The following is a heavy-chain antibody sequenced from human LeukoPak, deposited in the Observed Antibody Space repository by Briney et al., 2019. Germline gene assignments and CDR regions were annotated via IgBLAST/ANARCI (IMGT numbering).Heavy chain of an antibody. D-gene: IGHD2-15*01. J-gene: IGHJ6*02. CDR1: GYTFTSYG. V-gene: IGHV1-18*01. CDR3: ASVYCSGGSCYSRPLSYYYYGMDV. Sequence: GASVKVSCKASGYTFTSYGISWVRQAPGQGLEWMGWISAYNGNTNYAQKLQGRVTMTTDTSTSTAYMELRSLRSDDTAVYYCASVYCSGGSCYSRPLSYYYYGMDVWGQGTTVTVSS. CDR2: ISAYNGNT.